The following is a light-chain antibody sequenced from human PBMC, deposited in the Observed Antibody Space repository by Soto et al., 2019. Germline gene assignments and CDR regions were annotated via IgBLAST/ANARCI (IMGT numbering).Light chain of an antibody. J-gene: IGKJ1*01. Sequence: DIQMTQSPSTMSASVGDRVTITCRASQTISSWLAWYQQKPGKXPXXLIYKASTLKSGVPSRFSGSGSGTEFTLTISSPQADDYATDDCQQYHTYWTFGQGTKVDIK. CDR3: QQYHTYWT. CDR2: KAS. V-gene: IGKV1-5*03. CDR1: QTISSW.